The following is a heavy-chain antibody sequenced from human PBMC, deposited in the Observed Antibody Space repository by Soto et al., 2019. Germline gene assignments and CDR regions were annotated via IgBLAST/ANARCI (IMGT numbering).Heavy chain of an antibody. Sequence: QVQLVQSGAEVKKPGSSVKVSCKASGGTFSSYTISWVRQAPGQGLEWMGRIIPILGIANYAQKFQGRVKITADKSTSTAYMELSSLRSEDTAVYYCAPRCSGGSCYSGERYWGQGTLVTVSS. D-gene: IGHD2-15*01. V-gene: IGHV1-69*02. CDR2: IIPILGIA. CDR1: GGTFSSYT. CDR3: APRCSGGSCYSGERY. J-gene: IGHJ4*02.